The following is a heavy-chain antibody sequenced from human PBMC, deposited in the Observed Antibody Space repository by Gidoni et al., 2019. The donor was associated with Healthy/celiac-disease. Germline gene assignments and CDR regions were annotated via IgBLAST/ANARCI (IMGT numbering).Heavy chain of an antibody. Sequence: QVQLQQWGAGLSKPSATLSLTCAVYGGSFSGYYWSWIRQPPGTGLEWIGEINHSGSTNYNPSLKSRVTISVDTSKNQFSLKLSSVTAADTAVYYCAAGFIGSRGSSGWAFDYWGQGTLVTVSS. CDR1: GGSFSGYY. V-gene: IGHV4-34*01. CDR3: AAGFIGSRGSSGWAFDY. J-gene: IGHJ4*02. CDR2: INHSGST. D-gene: IGHD6-19*01.